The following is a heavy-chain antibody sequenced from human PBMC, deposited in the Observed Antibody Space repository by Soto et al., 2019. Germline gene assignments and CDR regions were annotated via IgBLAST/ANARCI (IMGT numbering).Heavy chain of an antibody. CDR2: ISSSSSTI. Sequence: EVQLVESGGGLVQPGGSLRLSCAASGFTFSSYSMNWVRQAPGKGLEWVSYISSSSSTIYYADSVKGRFTISRDNAKNSLYLQLNSLRDEDTAVYYCARDKDQGIVVVPAAIPHYYYGMDVWGQGTTVTVSS. CDR3: ARDKDQGIVVVPAAIPHYYYGMDV. D-gene: IGHD2-2*01. V-gene: IGHV3-48*02. J-gene: IGHJ6*02. CDR1: GFTFSSYS.